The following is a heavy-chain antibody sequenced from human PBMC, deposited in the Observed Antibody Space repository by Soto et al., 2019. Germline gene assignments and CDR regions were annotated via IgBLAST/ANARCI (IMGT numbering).Heavy chain of an antibody. D-gene: IGHD3-3*01. CDR2: MWYDGSNK. J-gene: IGHJ6*02. V-gene: IGHV3-33*01. Sequence: GGSLRLSCAASGFTFSSYGMHWVRQAPSKGQVWLAVMWYDGSNKYYAVSVKGRFTISRDISKNTLYLQFNSLRAEDTAVYFCAREQVLGVVITYYYYGMDVWGQGPRSPSP. CDR3: AREQVLGVVITYYYYGMDV. CDR1: GFTFSSYG.